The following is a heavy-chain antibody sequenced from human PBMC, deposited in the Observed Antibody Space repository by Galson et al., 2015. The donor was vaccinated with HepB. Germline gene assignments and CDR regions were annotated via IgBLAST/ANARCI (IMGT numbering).Heavy chain of an antibody. CDR1: GYTFTSYG. CDR2: ISAYNGNT. CDR3: ARDVRGTFGGVIALDY. D-gene: IGHD3-16*02. Sequence: SVKVSCKASGYTFTSYGISWVRQAPGQGLEWMGWISAYNGNTNYAQKLQGRVTMTTDTSTSTAYMELRSLRSDDTAVYYCARDVRGTFGGVIALDYWGQGTLVTVSS. J-gene: IGHJ4*02. V-gene: IGHV1-18*04.